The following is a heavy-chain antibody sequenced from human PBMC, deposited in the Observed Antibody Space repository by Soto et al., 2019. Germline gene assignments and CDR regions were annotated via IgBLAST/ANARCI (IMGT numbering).Heavy chain of an antibody. D-gene: IGHD2-15*01. CDR3: AKDHALVVVVAATIFDY. J-gene: IGHJ4*02. Sequence: GGSLRLSCAASGFTFSSYAMSWVRQAPGKGLEWVSAISGSGGSTYYADSVKGRFTISRDNSKNTLYLQMNSLRAEDTAVYYCAKDHALVVVVAATIFDYWGQGTLVTVSS. V-gene: IGHV3-23*01. CDR1: GFTFSSYA. CDR2: ISGSGGST.